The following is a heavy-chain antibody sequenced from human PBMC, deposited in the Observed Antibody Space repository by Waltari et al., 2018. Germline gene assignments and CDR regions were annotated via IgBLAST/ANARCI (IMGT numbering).Heavy chain of an antibody. Sequence: QLQLLESGPGLVTPPETLSLTCTVSGGSISSSSYYWGWIRQPPEKGLAGVASMDYSGRTYYNPSLKSRGTISVDTSKNQFSLEVRSVTAADTAVYYCARGFGSATTSRFDPWGQGIVVTVSS. D-gene: IGHD5-12*01. CDR1: GGSISSSSYY. CDR3: ARGFGSATTSRFDP. J-gene: IGHJ5*02. CDR2: MDYSGRT. V-gene: IGHV4-39*07.